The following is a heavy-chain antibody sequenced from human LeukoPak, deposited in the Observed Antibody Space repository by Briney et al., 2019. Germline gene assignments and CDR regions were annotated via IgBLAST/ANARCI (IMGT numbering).Heavy chain of an antibody. CDR1: GYTLTELS. CDR3: ARDPDYDSSGRLRDY. CDR2: FDPEDGET. D-gene: IGHD3-22*01. Sequence: ASVKVSCKVSGYTLTELSMHWVRQAPGKGLEWMGGFDPEDGETIYAQKFQGRVTMTRDTSISTAYMELSRLRSDDTAVYYCARDPDYDSSGRLRDYWGQGTLVTVSS. V-gene: IGHV1-24*01. J-gene: IGHJ4*02.